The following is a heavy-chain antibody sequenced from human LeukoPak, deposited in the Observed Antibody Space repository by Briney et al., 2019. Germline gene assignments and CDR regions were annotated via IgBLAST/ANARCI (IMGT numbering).Heavy chain of an antibody. V-gene: IGHV1-8*01. CDR3: ARGRIAVAGTLLGY. D-gene: IGHD6-19*01. Sequence: ASVKVSCKASGYTFTSYDINWVRQATGQGLEWVGWMNPNSGNTGYAQKFQGRVTMTRNTSISTAYMELSSLRSEDTAVYYCARGRIAVAGTLLGYWGQGTLVTVSS. CDR2: MNPNSGNT. J-gene: IGHJ4*02. CDR1: GYTFTSYD.